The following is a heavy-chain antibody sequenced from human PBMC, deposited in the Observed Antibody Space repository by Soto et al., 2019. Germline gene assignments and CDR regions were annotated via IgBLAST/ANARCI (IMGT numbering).Heavy chain of an antibody. CDR3: AIEPNLNGVSFDN. CDR1: GFTFITYS. CDR2: INSNGRSI. D-gene: IGHD1-1*01. V-gene: IGHV3-48*01. Sequence: EVRLVESGGGLVQPGGSLRLSCAASGFTFITYSINWVRQAPGKGLEWLSYINSNGRSIFYADSVQGRFTISRDNAQNSVYLQMNSLRPEDTAVYYCAIEPNLNGVSFDNWGQGTLVTVSS. J-gene: IGHJ4*02.